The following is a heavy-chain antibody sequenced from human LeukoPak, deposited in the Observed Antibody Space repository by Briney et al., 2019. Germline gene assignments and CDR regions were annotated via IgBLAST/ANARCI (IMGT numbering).Heavy chain of an antibody. Sequence: ASVKVTFKASGGTFSSYAISWVRQAPGQGLEWMGRIIPILGIANYAQKFQGRVTITADKSTSTAYMELSSLRSEDTAVYYCASGSRWLQPSGYCYFDVWPRGTLVTVSS. J-gene: IGHJ2*01. V-gene: IGHV1-69*04. D-gene: IGHD5-24*01. CDR1: GGTFSSYA. CDR2: IIPILGIA. CDR3: ASGSRWLQPSGYCYFDV.